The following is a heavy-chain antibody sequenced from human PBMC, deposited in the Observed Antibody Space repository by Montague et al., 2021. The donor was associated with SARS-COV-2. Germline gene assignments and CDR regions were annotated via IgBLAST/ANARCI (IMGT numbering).Heavy chain of an antibody. CDR3: ARRSYSFGSGTYRD. D-gene: IGHD3-10*01. J-gene: IGHJ4*02. Sequence: SETLSLTCTVPGGSFIGYYWGWIRQPPGKGLEWIGEINHNGNTQYNPSLKSRLTMSLDTSRTHISLQVTSVTAADTAVYFCARRSYSFGSGTYRDWGQGTLVTVSS. CDR1: GGSFIGYY. CDR2: INHNGNT. V-gene: IGHV4-34*01.